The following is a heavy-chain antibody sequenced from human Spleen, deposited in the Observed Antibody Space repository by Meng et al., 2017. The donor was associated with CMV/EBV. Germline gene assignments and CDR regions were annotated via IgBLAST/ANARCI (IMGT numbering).Heavy chain of an antibody. CDR1: GYNFAGHY. V-gene: IGHV1-2*02. CDR2: INPNSGGT. CDR3: ARAGSGIVIEPRTMPGETYYFSSLDV. D-gene: IGHD2/OR15-2a*01. J-gene: IGHJ6*02. Sequence: ASVKVSCKTSGYNFAGHYMHWLRQAPGQGLEWMGWINPNSGGTNYAQKFQGRVTMTRDTSISTAYMELSRLRSDDTAVYYCARAGSGIVIEPRTMPGETYYFSSLDVWGQGTTVTVSS.